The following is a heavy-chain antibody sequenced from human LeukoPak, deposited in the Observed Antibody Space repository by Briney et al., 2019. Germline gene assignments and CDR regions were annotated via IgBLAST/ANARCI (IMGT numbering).Heavy chain of an antibody. CDR1: GGSIRSSYYY. D-gene: IGHD3-3*01. CDR2: IYDSGST. V-gene: IGHV4-39*07. J-gene: IGHJ6*02. Sequence: PSGTLSLTCTVSGGSIRSSYYYWGWVRQPPGKGLEWIGSIYDSGSTYYNPSLKSRVTISVDTSKNQFSLKLSSVTAADTAVYYCARGNYDFWSGLYGMDAWGQGTTVTVSS. CDR3: ARGNYDFWSGLYGMDA.